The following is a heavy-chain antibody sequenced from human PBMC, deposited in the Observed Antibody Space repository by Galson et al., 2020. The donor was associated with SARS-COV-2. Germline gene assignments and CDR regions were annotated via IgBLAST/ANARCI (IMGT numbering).Heavy chain of an antibody. J-gene: IGHJ6*01. V-gene: IGHV3-30*18. Sequence: TGGSLRLSCAASGFTFSSYGMHWVRQAPGKGLEWVAVISYDGNNKYYEDSVKSRFTISRDNSKNTLYLQMNSLRAEDTAVYYCAKDWGYCSGISVLGNYYYYGMGGWGQGTTVTVSS. D-gene: IGHD2-2*01. CDR1: GFTFSSYG. CDR2: ISYDGNNK. CDR3: AKDWGYCSGISVLGNYYYYGMGG.